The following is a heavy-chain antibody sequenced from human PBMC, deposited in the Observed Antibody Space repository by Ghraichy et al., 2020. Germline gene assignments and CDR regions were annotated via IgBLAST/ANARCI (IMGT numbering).Heavy chain of an antibody. J-gene: IGHJ4*02. V-gene: IGHV3-30*04. CDR1: GFTFSSYA. Sequence: GGSLRLSCAASGFTFSSYAMHWVRQAPGKGLEWVAVISYDGSNKYYADSVKGRFTISRDNSKNTLYLQMNSLRAEDTAVYYCARDKDGVQLGYWGQGTLVTVSS. CDR2: ISYDGSNK. CDR3: ARDKDGVQLGY. D-gene: IGHD2-8*01.